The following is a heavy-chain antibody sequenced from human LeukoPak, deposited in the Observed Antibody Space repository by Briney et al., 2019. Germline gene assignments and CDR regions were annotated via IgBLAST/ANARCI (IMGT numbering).Heavy chain of an antibody. CDR1: GGSISSGGYY. CDR2: IYYSGST. D-gene: IGHD3-16*02. V-gene: IGHV4-31*03. Sequence: SETLSLTCTVSGGSISSGGYYWSWIRQHPGKGLEWIGYIYYSGSTYYNPSLKSRVTISVDTSKNQFSLKLSSVTAADTAVYYCARDQGSYRSNWFDPWGQGTLVTVPS. CDR3: ARDQGSYRSNWFDP. J-gene: IGHJ5*02.